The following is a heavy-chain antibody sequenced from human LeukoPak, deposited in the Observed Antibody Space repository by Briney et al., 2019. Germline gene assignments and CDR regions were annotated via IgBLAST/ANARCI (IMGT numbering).Heavy chain of an antibody. CDR3: AKQLGYCSDGSCYFPY. V-gene: IGHV3-23*01. CDR1: GFTFSSSA. CDR2: ISNNGGYT. Sequence: GGSLRLSCAASGFTFSSSATSWVRQAPGRGLEWVSAISNNGGYTYYADSVQGRFTISRDNSKSTLCLQMNSLRAEDTAVYYCAKQLGYCSDGSCYFPYWGQGTLVTVSS. J-gene: IGHJ4*02. D-gene: IGHD2-15*01.